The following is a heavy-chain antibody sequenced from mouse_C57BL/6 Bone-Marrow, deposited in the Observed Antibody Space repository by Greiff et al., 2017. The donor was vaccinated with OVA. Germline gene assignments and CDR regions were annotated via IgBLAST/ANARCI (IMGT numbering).Heavy chain of an antibody. V-gene: IGHV1-64*01. J-gene: IGHJ1*03. CDR3: ARQGGITTVVWYFDV. CDR2: IHPNSGST. CDR1: GYTFTSYW. D-gene: IGHD1-1*01. Sequence: QVQLQQSGAELVKPGASVKLSCKASGYTFTSYWMHWVKQRPGQGIEWIGMIHPNSGSTKYNEKFKSKATLTVDKYSSTAYMQLSSLTSEDSAVYYCARQGGITTVVWYFDVWGTGTTVTVSS.